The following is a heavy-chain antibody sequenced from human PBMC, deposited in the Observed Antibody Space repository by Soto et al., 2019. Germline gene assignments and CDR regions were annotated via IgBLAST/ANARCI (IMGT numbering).Heavy chain of an antibody. Sequence: DVQLVESGGGLVQPGGSLRLSCEASGFTFSGYDMHWVRQAAGERLEWVSAIATGGNTYYAGSVKGRFTISRENAKNSLYLQINNVRVGDTAVYYCAREYGDWGYWYFDLWGRGTLVTVSS. D-gene: IGHD4-17*01. J-gene: IGHJ2*01. CDR3: AREYGDWGYWYFDL. V-gene: IGHV3-13*01. CDR2: IATGGNT. CDR1: GFTFSGYD.